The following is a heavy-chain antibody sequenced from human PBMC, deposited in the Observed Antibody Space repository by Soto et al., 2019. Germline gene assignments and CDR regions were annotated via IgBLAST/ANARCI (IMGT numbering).Heavy chain of an antibody. D-gene: IGHD4-17*01. J-gene: IGHJ4*02. CDR3: ATESGSTYGYFDY. CDR2: ISNSGST. V-gene: IGHV4-30-4*01. CDR1: GGSVTSDEAY. Sequence: SETLSLTCTVSGGSVTSDEAYWGWIRQSPGKGLVWIGYISNSGSTGYNPSLKTRLSMSVDRSKNQFTLRLTSVTAADTAVYFCATESGSTYGYFDYWGQGTQVTVSS.